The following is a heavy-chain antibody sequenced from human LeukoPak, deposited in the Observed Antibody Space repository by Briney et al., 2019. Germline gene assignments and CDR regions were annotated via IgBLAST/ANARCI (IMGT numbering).Heavy chain of an antibody. CDR1: GFIFSTYE. CDR2: ISGSGINT. J-gene: IGHJ3*02. Sequence: GGSLRLSCAVSGFIFSTYEMSWVRQAPGKGLEWVSGISGSGINTYYVGSVQGRFTISRDNSKNTLYLQMNSLRAEDTAMYYCAKDGGNWNNRKAFDIWGQGTMVTVSS. V-gene: IGHV3-23*01. D-gene: IGHD1/OR15-1a*01. CDR3: AKDGGNWNNRKAFDI.